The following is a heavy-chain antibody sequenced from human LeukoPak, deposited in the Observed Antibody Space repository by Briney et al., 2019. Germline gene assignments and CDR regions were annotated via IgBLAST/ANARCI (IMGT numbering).Heavy chain of an antibody. J-gene: IGHJ4*02. V-gene: IGHV5-51*01. D-gene: IGHD1-26*01. Sequence: GESLKISRKGSGYRFTTYWIGWVRQMPGKGLEWMGIIYPSDSDTRYSPSFQGQVTISADKSISTAYLQWSSLKASDTAIYYCARLYGRYFDYWGQGTLVTVSS. CDR1: GYRFTTYW. CDR2: IYPSDSDT. CDR3: ARLYGRYFDY.